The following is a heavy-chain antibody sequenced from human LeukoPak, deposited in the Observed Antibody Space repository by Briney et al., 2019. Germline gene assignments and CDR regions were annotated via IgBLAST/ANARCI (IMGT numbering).Heavy chain of an antibody. D-gene: IGHD6-13*01. CDR3: ARGDSYSSTYYTTYYFDY. J-gene: IGHJ4*02. CDR2: IYHSGGT. V-gene: IGHV4-59*01. Sequence: PSETLSLTCTVSGGSISSNYWSWIRQPPGRGLEWIGYIYHSGGTNYNPSLKSRVTISADTSKNEFSLKLSSVTAADTAVYYCARGDSYSSTYYTTYYFDYWGQGTLVTVSS. CDR1: GGSISSNY.